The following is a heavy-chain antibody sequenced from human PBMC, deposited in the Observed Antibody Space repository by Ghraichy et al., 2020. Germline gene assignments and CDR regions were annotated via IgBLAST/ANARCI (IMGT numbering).Heavy chain of an antibody. Sequence: SQTLSLTCAVYGGSFSGYYWSWIRQPPGKGLEWIGEINHSGSTNYNPSLKSRVTISVDTSKNQFSLKLSSVTAADTAVYYCARGIGSFDYWGQGTLVTVSS. V-gene: IGHV4-34*01. J-gene: IGHJ4*02. CDR2: INHSGST. CDR1: GGSFSGYY. D-gene: IGHD3-10*01. CDR3: ARGIGSFDY.